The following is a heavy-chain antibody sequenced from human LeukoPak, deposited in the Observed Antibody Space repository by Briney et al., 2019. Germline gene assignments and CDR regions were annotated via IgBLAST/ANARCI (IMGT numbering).Heavy chain of an antibody. V-gene: IGHV3-53*05. D-gene: IGHD3-22*01. CDR2: IYSGGST. CDR1: GFTVSSNY. CDR3: AKDPSYYDSSRFDY. J-gene: IGHJ4*02. Sequence: SGGSLRLSCAASGFTVSSNYMSWVRQAPGKGLEWVSVIYSGGSTYYADSVKGRFTISRDNSKNTLYLQMNSLRAEDTAVYYCAKDPSYYDSSRFDYWGQGTLVTVSS.